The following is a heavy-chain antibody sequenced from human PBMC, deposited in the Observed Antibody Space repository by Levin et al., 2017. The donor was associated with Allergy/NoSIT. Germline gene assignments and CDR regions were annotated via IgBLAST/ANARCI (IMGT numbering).Heavy chain of an antibody. Sequence: GGSLRLSCAASGFTFSSYGMHWVRQAPGKGLEWVAVISSDGRKKFYADSVKGRFPISRDNSKNTLDLQMTSLRAEDPAVSYCAKDVYGSGWYPLGNDAFEMWGQGTKVTVSS. V-gene: IGHV3-30*18. CDR1: GFTFSSYG. CDR3: AKDVYGSGWYPLGNDAFEM. CDR2: ISSDGRKK. D-gene: IGHD6-19*01. J-gene: IGHJ3*02.